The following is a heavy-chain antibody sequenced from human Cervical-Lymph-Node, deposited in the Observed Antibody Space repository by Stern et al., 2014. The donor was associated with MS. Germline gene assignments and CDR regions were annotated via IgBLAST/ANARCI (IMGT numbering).Heavy chain of an antibody. D-gene: IGHD1-1*01. V-gene: IGHV4-31*03. CDR1: GGSINNGDYY. J-gene: IGHJ6*02. CDR2: IYYSGAT. Sequence: QVQLGQSGPGLVKPSQTLSLTCTVSGGSINNGDYYWSWVRQHPGKGLEWLGYIYYSGATCYNPSLKGRLTISVDTSKRHFSLKLTSVTAADTAVYYCARELSGMYGMDVWGQGTTVTVSS. CDR3: ARELSGMYGMDV.